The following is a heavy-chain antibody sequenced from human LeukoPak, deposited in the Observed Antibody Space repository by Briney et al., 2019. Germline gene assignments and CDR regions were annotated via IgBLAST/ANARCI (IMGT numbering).Heavy chain of an antibody. J-gene: IGHJ4*02. CDR3: ARDRVLLWSGESYYFDY. D-gene: IGHD3-10*01. CDR1: GYTFTSYA. Sequence: ASVKVSCKASGYTFTSYAMNWVRQAPGQGLEWMGWINTNTGNPTYAQGFTGRFVFSLDTSVSTAYLQISSLKAEDTAVYYCARDRVLLWSGESYYFDYWGQGTLVTVSS. V-gene: IGHV7-4-1*02. CDR2: INTNTGNP.